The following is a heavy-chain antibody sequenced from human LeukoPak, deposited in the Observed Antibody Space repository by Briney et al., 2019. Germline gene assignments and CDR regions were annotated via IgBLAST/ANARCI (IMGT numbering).Heavy chain of an antibody. V-gene: IGHV3-23*01. CDR3: AKDQDPWFGDINWFDP. CDR2: ISGSGGST. CDR1: GFTFSSYA. J-gene: IGHJ5*02. Sequence: PGASLRLSCAASGFTFSSYAMSWVRQAPGKGLEWVSAISGSGGSTYYADSVKGRFTISRDNSKNTLYLQMNSLRAEDTAVYYCAKDQDPWFGDINWFDPWGQGTLVTVSS. D-gene: IGHD3-10*01.